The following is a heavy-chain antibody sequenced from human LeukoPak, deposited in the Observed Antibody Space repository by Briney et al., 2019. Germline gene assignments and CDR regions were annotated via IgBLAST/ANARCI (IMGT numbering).Heavy chain of an antibody. CDR3: ARLFGEVTIYDY. V-gene: IGHV3-74*01. Sequence: PGGSLRLSCAASGFTFSSYWMHWVRQAPGKGLVWVSRINSDGSSTSYAGSVKGRFPISRDNAKNSLYLEMSSLRAEDTAKYYCARLFGEVTIYDYWGQGTLVTVSS. CDR2: INSDGSST. CDR1: GFTFSSYW. D-gene: IGHD3-10*01. J-gene: IGHJ4*02.